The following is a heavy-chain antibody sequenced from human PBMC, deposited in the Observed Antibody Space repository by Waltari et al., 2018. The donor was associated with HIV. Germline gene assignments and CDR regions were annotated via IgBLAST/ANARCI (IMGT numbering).Heavy chain of an antibody. CDR3: ARQRGSGLWYFDL. D-gene: IGHD3-10*01. J-gene: IGHJ2*01. Sequence: QSQLQESDPGLVKPSETLSLTCTVSGGSISSNYYFWAWVRQPPGKVLEWIGTISHTGGTTYYNPSLKSRVIISVDTSKDQSSLKLSSMTATDTAVYYCARQRGSGLWYFDLWGRGTLVSVSS. CDR1: GGSISSNYYF. CDR2: ISHTGGTT. V-gene: IGHV4-39*01.